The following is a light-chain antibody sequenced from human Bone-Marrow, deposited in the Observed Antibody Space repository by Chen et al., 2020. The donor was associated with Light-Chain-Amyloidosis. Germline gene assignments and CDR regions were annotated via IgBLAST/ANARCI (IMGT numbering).Light chain of an antibody. CDR1: QTISSNY. CDR2: GSS. J-gene: IGKJ4*01. V-gene: IGKV3-20*01. Sequence: EIVLTQSPGTLSLSPGEGANLSCRASQTISSNYLTWYQQKFGQAPRLLIYGSSSRATGIPDRFTGSGSGTDFTLTISRLEPEDFAMYYCQQYCTSPLTFGGGTKVEI. CDR3: QQYCTSPLT.